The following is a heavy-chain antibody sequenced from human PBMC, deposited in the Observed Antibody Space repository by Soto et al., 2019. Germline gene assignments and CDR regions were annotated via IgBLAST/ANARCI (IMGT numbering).Heavy chain of an antibody. J-gene: IGHJ6*02. CDR3: ARAGQAIVVVTAAYYYYGMDV. CDR2: IIPIFGTA. V-gene: IGHV1-69*12. Sequence: QVQLVQSGAEVKKPGSSVKVSCKASGGTFSSYAISWVRQAPGQGLEWMGGIIPIFGTANYAQKFQGRVTITADESTSTHYLELSSLRSEDTAVYSCARAGQAIVVVTAAYYYYGMDVWGQGTTVTVSS. D-gene: IGHD2-21*02. CDR1: GGTFSSYA.